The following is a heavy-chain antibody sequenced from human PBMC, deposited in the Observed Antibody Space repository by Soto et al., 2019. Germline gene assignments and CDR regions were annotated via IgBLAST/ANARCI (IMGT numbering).Heavy chain of an antibody. CDR3: ASPEYSSSSEGSGYGMDV. V-gene: IGHV1-69*06. J-gene: IGHJ6*02. D-gene: IGHD6-6*01. CDR2: IIPIFGTA. Sequence: SVKVSCKASGGAFSSYAMSLVRQAPGQGLEWMGGIIPIFGTANYAQKFQGRVTITAYKSTSTAYMELSRLRSEDTAVYYCASPEYSSSSEGSGYGMDVWGQGTTVTVSS. CDR1: GGAFSSYA.